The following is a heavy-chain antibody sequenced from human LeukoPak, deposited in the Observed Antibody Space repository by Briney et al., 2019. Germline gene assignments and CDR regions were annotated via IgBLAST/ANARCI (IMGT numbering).Heavy chain of an antibody. CDR3: ARALPIGYDSGIDY. V-gene: IGHV1-8*01. D-gene: IGHD5-12*01. Sequence: ASVKVSCKASGYTFTSYDINWVRQATGQGLEWMGWMNPNSGNTGYAQKFQGRVTMTGNTSISTAYMELSSLRSEDTAVYYCARALPIGYDSGIDYWGQGTLVTVSS. CDR1: GYTFTSYD. J-gene: IGHJ4*02. CDR2: MNPNSGNT.